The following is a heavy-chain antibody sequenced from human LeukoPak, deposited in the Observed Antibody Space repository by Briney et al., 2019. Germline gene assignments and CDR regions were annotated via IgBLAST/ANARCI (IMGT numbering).Heavy chain of an antibody. CDR2: ISSSGGST. Sequence: GGSLRLSCAASGFTFSSYAMSWVRQAPGKGLEWVSAISSSGGSTYYADSVKGRFTISRDNAKNTLYLQMNSLRAEDTAVYYCARGRLWSSNPVWDWFDPWGQGTLVTVSS. J-gene: IGHJ5*02. CDR3: ARGRLWSSNPVWDWFDP. D-gene: IGHD3-16*01. CDR1: GFTFSSYA. V-gene: IGHV3-23*01.